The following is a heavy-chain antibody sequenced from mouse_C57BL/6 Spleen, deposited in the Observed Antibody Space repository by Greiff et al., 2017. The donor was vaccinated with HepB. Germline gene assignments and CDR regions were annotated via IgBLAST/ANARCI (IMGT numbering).Heavy chain of an antibody. CDR1: GYTFTSYW. V-gene: IGHV1-64*01. D-gene: IGHD1-1*01. J-gene: IGHJ2*01. CDR2: IHPNSGST. Sequence: QVQLKESGAELVKPGASVKLSCKASGYTFTSYWMHWVKQRPGQGLEWIGMIHPNSGSTNYSEKFKSKATLTVDKSSSTAYMQLSSLSSEDSAVYYCARSITTVVADYWGQGTTLTVSS. CDR3: ARSITTVVADY.